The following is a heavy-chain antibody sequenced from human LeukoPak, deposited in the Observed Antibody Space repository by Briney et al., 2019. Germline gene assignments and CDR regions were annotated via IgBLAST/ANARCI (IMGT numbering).Heavy chain of an antibody. V-gene: IGHV1-69*06. CDR2: IIPIFGTA. CDR3: ASFGDGDTAIRDYYYYMDV. Sequence: SVKVSCKASGYTFTSYHMHWVRQAPGQGLEWMGGIIPIFGTANYAQKFQGRVTITADKSTSTAYMELSSLRSEDTAVYYCASFGDGDTAIRDYYYYMDVWGKGTTVTVSS. J-gene: IGHJ6*03. CDR1: GYTFTSYH. D-gene: IGHD5-18*01.